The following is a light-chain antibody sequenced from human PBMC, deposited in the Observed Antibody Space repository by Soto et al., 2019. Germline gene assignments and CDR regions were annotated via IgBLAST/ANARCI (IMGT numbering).Light chain of an antibody. J-gene: IGKJ2*01. CDR3: QQYGSSPYT. CDR1: QSVSSSY. V-gene: IGKV3-20*01. CDR2: GAS. Sequence: EIVLTQSPGTLSLSPGERATLSCRASQSVSSSYLAWYQQKPGQAPRLLIYGASSRATGIPDRFSGSVSGTDFTLTISRLEPEDFAVYYCQQYGSSPYTFGQGTKREIK.